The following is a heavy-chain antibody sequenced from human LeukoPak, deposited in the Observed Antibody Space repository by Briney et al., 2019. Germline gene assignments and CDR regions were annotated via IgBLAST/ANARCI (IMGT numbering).Heavy chain of an antibody. CDR2: IYSGGST. CDR1: GFTASSNY. V-gene: IGHV3-53*01. CDR3: ARDLILVMGGYYYYYGMDV. Sequence: GGSLRLSCAASGFTASSNYMSWVRQAPGKGLEWVSVIYSGGSTYYADSVKGRFTISRDNSKNTLYLQMNSLRAEDTAVYYCARDLILVMGGYYYYYGMDVWGQGTTVTVSS. J-gene: IGHJ6*02. D-gene: IGHD3-9*01.